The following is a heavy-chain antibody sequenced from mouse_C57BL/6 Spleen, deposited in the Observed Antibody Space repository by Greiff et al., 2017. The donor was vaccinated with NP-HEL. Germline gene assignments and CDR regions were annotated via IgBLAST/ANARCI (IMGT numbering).Heavy chain of an antibody. Sequence: VQLQQSGPELVKPGASVKISCKASGYAFSSSWMNWVKQRPGKGLEWIGRIYPGDGDTNYNEKFKSKATLTVDTSSSTAYMQLSSLTSDDSAVYYCARGGLYYDYDSCFAYWGQGTLVTVSA. CDR3: ARGGLYYDYDSCFAY. V-gene: IGHV1-82*01. CDR2: IYPGDGDT. CDR1: GYAFSSSW. J-gene: IGHJ3*01. D-gene: IGHD2-4*01.